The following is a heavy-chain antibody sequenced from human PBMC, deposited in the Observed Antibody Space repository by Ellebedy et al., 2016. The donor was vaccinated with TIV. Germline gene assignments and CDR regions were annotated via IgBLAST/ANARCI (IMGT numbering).Heavy chain of an antibody. Sequence: PGGSLRLSCAASGFLFSDYAMSWVRQAPGKGLEWVSTISTRGDLTWNADSVKGRFTISKDNSKNTLSLQMNSLRVEDTAIYYCAKDGGLGRYCVRASCYTNAFDIWGQGTMVTVSS. CDR2: ISTRGDLT. D-gene: IGHD2-15*01. CDR3: AKDGGLGRYCVRASCYTNAFDI. CDR1: GFLFSDYA. J-gene: IGHJ3*02. V-gene: IGHV3-23*01.